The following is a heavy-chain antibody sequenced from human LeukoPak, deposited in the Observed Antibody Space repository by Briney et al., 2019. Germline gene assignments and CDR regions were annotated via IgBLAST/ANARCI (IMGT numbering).Heavy chain of an antibody. V-gene: IGHV3-73*01. D-gene: IGHD4-17*01. Sequence: GGSLRLSCAAFGFTFSGSAMHWVRQASGKGLEWVGRIRSKANSYATAYAASVKGRFTISRDDSKNTAYLQMNSLKTEDTAVYYCTRHDYGDYDGDYYYGMDVWGQGTTVTVSS. J-gene: IGHJ6*02. CDR3: TRHDYGDYDGDYYYGMDV. CDR1: GFTFSGSA. CDR2: IRSKANSYAT.